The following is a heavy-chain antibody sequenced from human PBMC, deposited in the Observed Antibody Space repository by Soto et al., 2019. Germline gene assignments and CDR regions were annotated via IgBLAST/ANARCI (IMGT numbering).Heavy chain of an antibody. V-gene: IGHV3-9*01. CDR1: RYTVDDYA. D-gene: IGHD6-13*01. Sequence: ALRLDCPASRYTVDDYAMHWVRKVPGKGLEWVSGINWNSGSIGYGDSVKGRFAISRDNAKNSLHLQMNSLSAEDTAFYYCVKDESINWYSGHFRHWGQGTLVTVPS. J-gene: IGHJ1*01. CDR3: VKDESINWYSGHFRH. CDR2: INWNSGSI.